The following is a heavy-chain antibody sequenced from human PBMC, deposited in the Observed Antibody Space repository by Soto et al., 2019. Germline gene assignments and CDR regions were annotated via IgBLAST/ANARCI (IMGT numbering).Heavy chain of an antibody. V-gene: IGHV3-74*01. CDR3: ARDRGGDCSGGSCPVDY. J-gene: IGHJ4*02. CDR1: GFTFSSYW. Sequence: GGSLRLSCAASGFTFSSYWMHWVRQAPGKGLVWVSRINSDGSSTSYADSVKGRFTISRDNAKNTLYLQMNSLRAEDTAVYYCARDRGGDCSGGSCPVDYWGQGTLVTVSS. D-gene: IGHD2-15*01. CDR2: INSDGSST.